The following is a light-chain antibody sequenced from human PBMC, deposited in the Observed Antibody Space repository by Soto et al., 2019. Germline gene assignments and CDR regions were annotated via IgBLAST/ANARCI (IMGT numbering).Light chain of an antibody. CDR2: GAS. V-gene: IGKV3-20*01. J-gene: IGKJ3*01. CDR3: LQKYFYPFT. CDR1: QSVGKNY. Sequence: EIVLTQSPGTLSLSPGEGATLSCRASQSVGKNYLAWYQHKSGQAPRLLIHGASNRATGIPARFSGSGSGTDFTLTISRLEPEDFATYYCLQKYFYPFTFGPGTKVDIK.